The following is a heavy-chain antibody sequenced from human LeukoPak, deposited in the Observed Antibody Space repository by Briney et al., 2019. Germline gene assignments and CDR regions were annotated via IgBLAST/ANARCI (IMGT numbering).Heavy chain of an antibody. J-gene: IGHJ4*02. CDR1: GFTFSSYA. Sequence: GGSLRLSCAASGFTFSSYAMHWVRQAPGKGLEWVAFIRYDGSNKYYADSVKGRFTISRDNSKNTLYLQMNSLRAEDTAVYYCAKVSPGGYRSSGYWGQGTLVTVSS. V-gene: IGHV3-30*02. D-gene: IGHD6-13*01. CDR2: IRYDGSNK. CDR3: AKVSPGGYRSSGY.